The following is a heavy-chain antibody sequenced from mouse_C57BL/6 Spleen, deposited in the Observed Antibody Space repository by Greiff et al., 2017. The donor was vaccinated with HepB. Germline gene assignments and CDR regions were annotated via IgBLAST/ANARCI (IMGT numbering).Heavy chain of an antibody. CDR1: GFTFSDYG. D-gene: IGHD2-5*01. Sequence: EVKLMESGGGLVKPGGSLKLSCAASGFTFSDYGMHWVRQAPEKGLEWVAYISSGSSTIYYADTVKGRFTISRDNAKNTLFLQMTSLRSEDTAMYYCARQEYSNYGDAMDYWGQGTSVTVSS. CDR2: ISSGSSTI. CDR3: ARQEYSNYGDAMDY. J-gene: IGHJ4*01. V-gene: IGHV5-17*01.